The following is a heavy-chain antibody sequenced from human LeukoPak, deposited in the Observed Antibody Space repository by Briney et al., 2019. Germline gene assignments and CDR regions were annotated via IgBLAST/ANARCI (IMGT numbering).Heavy chain of an antibody. CDR3: ARVRITMIVVVITSRYFDY. V-gene: IGHV4-34*01. CDR1: GGSFSGYY. J-gene: IGHJ4*02. Sequence: KPSETLSLTCAVYGGSFSGYYWSWIRQPPGKGLEWIGEINHSGSTNYNPSLKSRVTISVDTSKNQFSLKLSSVTAADTAVYYCARVRITMIVVVITSRYFDYWGQGTLVTVS. CDR2: INHSGST. D-gene: IGHD3-22*01.